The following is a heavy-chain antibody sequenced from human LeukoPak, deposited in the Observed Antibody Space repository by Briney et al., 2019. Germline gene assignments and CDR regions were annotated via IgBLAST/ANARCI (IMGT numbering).Heavy chain of an antibody. V-gene: IGHV3-23*01. CDR1: GFTFSSYA. CDR2: ISGSGCST. Sequence: PLGSLRLSSAASGFTFSSYAMSWVRQAPGKGLEWVSAISGSGCSTYYADSVKGRFTISRDNSKNTLYLQMNSLRAEDTAVYYCAGYYDILPGYYYFDYWGQGTLVTVSS. CDR3: AGYYDILPGYYYFDY. D-gene: IGHD3-9*01. J-gene: IGHJ4*02.